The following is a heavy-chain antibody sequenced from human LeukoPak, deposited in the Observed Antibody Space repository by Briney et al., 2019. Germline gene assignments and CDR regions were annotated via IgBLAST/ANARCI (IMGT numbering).Heavy chain of an antibody. Sequence: GGSLRLSCAASTSTFRDFAMHWVRQAPGKGLEWVAVISYEGSKRFYADSVKGRFTISRDNSKNTLYLQMNSLRIEDTATYYCASTSLIVVVPDATPSDFWGQGTLVTVSS. CDR3: ASTSLIVVVPDATPSDF. D-gene: IGHD2-2*01. CDR2: ISYEGSKR. V-gene: IGHV3-30-3*01. J-gene: IGHJ4*02. CDR1: TSTFRDFA.